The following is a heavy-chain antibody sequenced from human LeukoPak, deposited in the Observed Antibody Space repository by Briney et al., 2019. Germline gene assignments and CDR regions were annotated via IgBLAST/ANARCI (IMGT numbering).Heavy chain of an antibody. D-gene: IGHD3-16*02. CDR1: GGTFSSYA. CDR2: IIPILGIA. Sequence: ASVKVSCKASGGTFSSYAISWVRQAPGQGLEWMGRIIPILGIANYAQKFQGRVTITADESTSTAYMELSSLRSEDTAVYYCATYMITFGGVIVTYFDYWGQGTLVTVSS. J-gene: IGHJ4*02. CDR3: ATYMITFGGVIVTYFDY. V-gene: IGHV1-69*04.